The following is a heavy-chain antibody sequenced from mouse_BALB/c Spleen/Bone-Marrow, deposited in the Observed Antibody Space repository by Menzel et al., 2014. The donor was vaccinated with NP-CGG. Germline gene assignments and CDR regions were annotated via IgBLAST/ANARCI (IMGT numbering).Heavy chain of an antibody. Sequence: VKLQESGAELVKPGASVKLSCKASGYTFTSYYMYWVKQRPGQGLEWIGEINLSNGGTNFNEKFKSKATLTVDKSSSTAYMQLSSPTSEDSAVYYCTRGRRDAMDYWGQGTSVTVSS. CDR2: INLSNGGT. V-gene: IGHV1S81*02. J-gene: IGHJ4*01. CDR1: GYTFTSYY. CDR3: TRGRRDAMDY.